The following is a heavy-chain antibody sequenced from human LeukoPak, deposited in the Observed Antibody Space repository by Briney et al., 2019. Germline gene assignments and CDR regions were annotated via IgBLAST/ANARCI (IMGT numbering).Heavy chain of an antibody. CDR1: GFTFSSYE. Sequence: GGSLRLSCAGSGFTFSSYEMNWVRQAPGKGLEWVSHISSSGSNIYYADSVKGRFTISRDNAKNSLYLEMNSMRAEDTAVYYCAKPNPLGYCSSTSCYEYYFDYWGQGTLVTVSS. J-gene: IGHJ4*02. CDR2: ISSSGSNI. V-gene: IGHV3-48*03. CDR3: AKPNPLGYCSSTSCYEYYFDY. D-gene: IGHD2-2*01.